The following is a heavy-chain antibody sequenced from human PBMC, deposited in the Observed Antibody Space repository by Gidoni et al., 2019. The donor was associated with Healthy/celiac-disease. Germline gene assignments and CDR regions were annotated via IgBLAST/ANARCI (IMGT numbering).Heavy chain of an antibody. Sequence: QVQLVESGGGVVQPGRSLRLSCAASGFTFSSYAMHWVRQAPGKGLEWVAVISYDGSNKYYADSVKGRFTISRDNSKNTLYLQMNSLRAEDTAVYYCARDGAAAGTWGFDYWGQGTLVTVSS. V-gene: IGHV3-30*04. CDR3: ARDGAAAGTWGFDY. CDR1: GFTFSSYA. CDR2: ISYDGSNK. D-gene: IGHD6-13*01. J-gene: IGHJ4*02.